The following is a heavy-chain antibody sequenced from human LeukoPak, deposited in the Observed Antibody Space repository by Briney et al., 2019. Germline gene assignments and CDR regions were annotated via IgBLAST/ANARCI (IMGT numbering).Heavy chain of an antibody. CDR3: AKVLLRYDYVWGSYRYGDNQTDY. CDR1: GFTFSSYA. J-gene: IGHJ4*02. Sequence: GGSLRLSCAASGFTFSSYAMSWVRQAPGKGLEWVSAISGSGGSTYYADSVKGRFTISRDNSKNTLYLQMNSLRAEDTAVYYCAKVLLRYDYVWGSYRYGDNQTDYWGQGTLVTVSS. V-gene: IGHV3-23*01. D-gene: IGHD3-16*02. CDR2: ISGSGGST.